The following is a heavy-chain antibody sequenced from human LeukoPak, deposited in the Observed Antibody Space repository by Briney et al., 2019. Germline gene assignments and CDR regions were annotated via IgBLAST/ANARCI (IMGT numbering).Heavy chain of an antibody. Sequence: SESLSLTCAVYGVSFSGYYLSWVRQPPGKGLEWVGEIGHSGNTKYNPALKSRATISVDTSKTQFSPKRTPVTAAYTAVYYCARFGSSTCYKGAFDIWGQGTMVTVAS. CDR1: GVSFSGYY. J-gene: IGHJ3*02. V-gene: IGHV4-34*01. CDR2: IGHSGNT. CDR3: ARFGSSTCYKGAFDI. D-gene: IGHD6-6*01.